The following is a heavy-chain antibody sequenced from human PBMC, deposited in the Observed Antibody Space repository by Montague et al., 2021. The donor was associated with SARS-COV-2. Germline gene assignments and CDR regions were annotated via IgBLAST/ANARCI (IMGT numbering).Heavy chain of an antibody. J-gene: IGHJ5*02. V-gene: IGHV3-30-3*01. D-gene: IGHD4-23*01. Sequence: SLRLSCAASGVSFSSYAMHWVRQPPGKGLEWLAVISFDGNDRYYAGSLRGRFTISRDNSKDTLYLQLNDLRSDDTGVYYCARVEQLLLGNPQNLFDPWGQGTLVTVST. CDR3: ARVEQLLLGNPQNLFDP. CDR2: ISFDGNDR. CDR1: GVSFSSYA.